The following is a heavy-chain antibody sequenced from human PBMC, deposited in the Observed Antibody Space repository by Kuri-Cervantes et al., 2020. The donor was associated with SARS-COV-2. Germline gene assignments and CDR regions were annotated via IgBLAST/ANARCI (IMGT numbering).Heavy chain of an antibody. Sequence: GGSLRLSCAASGFTFSSYGMHWVRQAPGKGLEWVAFIRYDGSNKYYADSVKGRFTISRDNSKNTLYLQMNSLRAEDTAVYCCARVMMYGGFLGRPLAYWGQGTLVTVSS. CDR2: IRYDGSNK. V-gene: IGHV3-30*02. D-gene: IGHD2-8*01. J-gene: IGHJ4*02. CDR3: ARVMMYGGFLGRPLAY. CDR1: GFTFSSYG.